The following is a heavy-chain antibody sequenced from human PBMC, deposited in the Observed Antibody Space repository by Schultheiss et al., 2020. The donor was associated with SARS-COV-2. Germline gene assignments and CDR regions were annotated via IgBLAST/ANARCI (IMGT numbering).Heavy chain of an antibody. V-gene: IGHV3-30*03. D-gene: IGHD3-22*01. CDR3: ARDYYGHFDF. CDR1: GFSVSNYG. J-gene: IGHJ4*02. CDR2: ISYDGSNK. Sequence: GGSLRLSCAVSGFSVSNYGMHWVRQAPGKGLEWVAVISYDGSNKYYADSVKGRFTISRDNSKNTLYLQMNSLRAEDTAVYYCARDYYGHFDFWGQGTLVTVSS.